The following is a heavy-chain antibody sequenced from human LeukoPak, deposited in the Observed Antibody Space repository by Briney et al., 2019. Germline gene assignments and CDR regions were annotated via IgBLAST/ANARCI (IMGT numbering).Heavy chain of an antibody. CDR2: IYYSGST. D-gene: IGHD3-22*01. Sequence: PSETLSLTCTVSGGSISSYYWSWIRQPPGKGLEWIGYIYYSGSTNYNPSLKSRVTISVDTSKNQFSLKLSSVTAADTAVYYCASLRYYYDSSGYQGYYFDYWGQGTLVTVSS. CDR3: ASLRYYYDSSGYQGYYFDY. V-gene: IGHV4-59*01. CDR1: GGSISSYY. J-gene: IGHJ4*02.